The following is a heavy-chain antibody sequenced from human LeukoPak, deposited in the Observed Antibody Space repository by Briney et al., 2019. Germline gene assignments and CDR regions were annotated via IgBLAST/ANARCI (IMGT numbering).Heavy chain of an antibody. CDR1: GYTFTNYG. CDR3: ARRWMGDAFDI. D-gene: IGHD5-12*01. CDR2: INPNSGGT. J-gene: IGHJ3*02. Sequence: ASVKVSCKASGYTFTNYGISWVRQAPGQGLEWMGWINPNSGGTNYAQKFQGRVTMTRDTSISTAYMELSRLRSDDTAVYYCARRWMGDAFDIWGQGTMVTVSS. V-gene: IGHV1-2*02.